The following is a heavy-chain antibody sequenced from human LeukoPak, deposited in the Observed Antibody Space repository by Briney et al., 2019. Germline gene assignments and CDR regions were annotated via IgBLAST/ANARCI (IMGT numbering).Heavy chain of an antibody. Sequence: PGGSLRLSCAASGFTVSTNYMSWVRQAPGKGLEWVSVIYSGGSTYYADSVKGRFTISRDNSKNTLYLQMNSLRAEGTAVYYCARDYPYYYDSSGYYSFDYWGQGTLVTVSS. J-gene: IGHJ4*02. V-gene: IGHV3-66*01. CDR3: ARDYPYYYDSSGYYSFDY. CDR2: IYSGGST. CDR1: GFTVSTNY. D-gene: IGHD3-22*01.